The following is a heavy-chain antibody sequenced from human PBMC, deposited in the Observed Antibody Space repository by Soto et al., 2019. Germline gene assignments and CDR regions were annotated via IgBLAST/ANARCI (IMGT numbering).Heavy chain of an antibody. CDR1: GYTFSNYY. V-gene: IGHV1-46*01. Sequence: ASVKVSCKTSGYTFSNYYIWWVRQTPGQGLEWLGLINPITGSVASAHKFQGRLTVTRDTSTSTVYMHLSGLGSEDTAIYFCARSSITEPNTLIDYWGQGTLVTVSS. J-gene: IGHJ4*02. D-gene: IGHD1-20*01. CDR2: INPITGSV. CDR3: ARSSITEPNTLIDY.